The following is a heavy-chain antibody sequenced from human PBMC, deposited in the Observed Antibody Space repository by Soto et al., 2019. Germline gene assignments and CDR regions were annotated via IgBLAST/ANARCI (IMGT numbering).Heavy chain of an antibody. CDR1: GYTFTGYY. Sequence: ASVKVSCKASGYTFTGYYMHWVRQAPGQGLEWMGWINPNSGGTNYAQKFQGWVTMTRDTSISTAYMELSRLRSDDTAVYYCARHLLGHSSTSLVQDYYMDVWGKGTTVTVSS. CDR2: INPNSGGT. CDR3: ARHLLGHSSTSLVQDYYMDV. J-gene: IGHJ6*03. D-gene: IGHD2-2*01. V-gene: IGHV1-2*04.